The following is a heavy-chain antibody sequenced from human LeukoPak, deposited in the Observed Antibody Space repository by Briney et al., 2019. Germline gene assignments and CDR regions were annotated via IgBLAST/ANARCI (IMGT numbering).Heavy chain of an antibody. CDR3: ARGLYLEHCSSTSCYEDY. CDR2: INHSGST. Sequence: SETLSLTCAVYGGSFSGYYWSRIRQPPGKGLEWIGEINHSGSTNYNPSLKSRVTISVDTSKNQFSLKLGSVTAADTAVYYCARGLYLEHCSSTSCYEDYWGQGTLVTVSS. CDR1: GGSFSGYY. D-gene: IGHD2-2*01. J-gene: IGHJ4*02. V-gene: IGHV4-34*01.